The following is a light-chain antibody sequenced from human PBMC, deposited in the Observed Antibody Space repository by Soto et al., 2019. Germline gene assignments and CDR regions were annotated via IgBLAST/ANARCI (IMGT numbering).Light chain of an antibody. CDR2: WAS. J-gene: IGKJ5*01. V-gene: IGKV4-1*01. Sequence: DIVMTQSPDSLAVSLGERATINCKSSQSVLYSSNNKNYLAWYLHKPGHPPKLLIYWASTRESGVPDRFSGSGSGTDFTLTISSLQAEDVAVYYCQQYYTTPGTFGQGTRLEIK. CDR3: QQYYTTPGT. CDR1: QSVLYSSNNKNY.